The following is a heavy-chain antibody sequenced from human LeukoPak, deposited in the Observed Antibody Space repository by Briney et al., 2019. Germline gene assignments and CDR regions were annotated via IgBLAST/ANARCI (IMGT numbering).Heavy chain of an antibody. CDR3: GRHRSGSGTYFIDH. Sequence: GGPLRLSCVVSGFTFSSYSMIWVRQAAGKGLQWVANMKKDGSETNYGDSVKGRFTISRDNAKNSLYLQMNSLRAEDTAVYYCGRHRSGSGTYFIDHWGQGTLVSVSS. J-gene: IGHJ4*02. V-gene: IGHV3-7*01. CDR1: GFTFSSYS. D-gene: IGHD3-10*01. CDR2: MKKDGSET.